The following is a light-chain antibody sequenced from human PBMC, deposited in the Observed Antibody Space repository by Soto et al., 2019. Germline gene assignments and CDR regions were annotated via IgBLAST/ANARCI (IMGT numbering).Light chain of an antibody. CDR2: DAS. J-gene: IGKJ1*01. CDR3: QQRSNWPPP. Sequence: EVGLTQSPAAVSLSTGERATLSCRASQSVSSYLAWYQQKPGQAPRLLIYDASNRATGIPARFSGSGSGTDFTLTISSLEPEDFAVYYSQQRSNWPPPFGQGTKAAI. CDR1: QSVSSY. V-gene: IGKV3-11*01.